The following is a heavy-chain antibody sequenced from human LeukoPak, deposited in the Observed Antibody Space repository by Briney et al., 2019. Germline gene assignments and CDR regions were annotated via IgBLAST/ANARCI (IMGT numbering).Heavy chain of an antibody. CDR2: ITATGDTA. J-gene: IGHJ4*02. CDR1: GLTFTKCA. Sequence: GGSLRLSCVASGLTFTKCAMSWIRQAPGKGLEWVAIITATGDTAYYADSVKGRFTISRDNSRNTVYMQMDSLRAEDTAIYYCAGDRNSDWYSPLDYWGQGSQVTVSP. D-gene: IGHD6-19*01. CDR3: AGDRNSDWYSPLDY. V-gene: IGHV3-23*01.